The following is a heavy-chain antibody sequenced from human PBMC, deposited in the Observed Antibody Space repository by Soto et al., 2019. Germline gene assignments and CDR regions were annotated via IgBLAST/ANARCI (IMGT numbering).Heavy chain of an antibody. CDR2: ISAYNGNT. J-gene: IGHJ4*02. V-gene: IGHV1-18*04. D-gene: IGHD2-21*02. CDR3: ARVAYGGGDCYSEGDY. CDR1: GYTFTSYG. Sequence: ASVKVSCKASGYTFTSYGISWVRQAPGQGLEWMGWISAYNGNTNYAQKLQGRVTMTTDTSTSTAYMDLRSLRSDDTAVYYCARVAYGGGDCYSEGDYWGQGTLVTVSS.